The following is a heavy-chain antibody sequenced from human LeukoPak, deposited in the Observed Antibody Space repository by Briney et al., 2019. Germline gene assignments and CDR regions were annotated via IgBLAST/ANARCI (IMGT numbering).Heavy chain of an antibody. V-gene: IGHV1-18*01. J-gene: IGHJ4*02. CDR3: ARAPIYDTSVYYPDRNFDY. CDR2: ISAHNGIT. D-gene: IGHD3-22*01. CDR1: GYTFTNYG. Sequence: ASVKVSCKTSGYTFTNYGVNWVRQAPGQGLEWMGWISAHNGITNYAQNLQGRVTMTTDTSTSTAYMELRSLRSGGTAVYYCARAPIYDTSVYYPDRNFDYWGQGTLVTVSS.